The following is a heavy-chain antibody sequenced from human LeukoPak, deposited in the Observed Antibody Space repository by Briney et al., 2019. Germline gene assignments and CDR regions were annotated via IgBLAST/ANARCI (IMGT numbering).Heavy chain of an antibody. Sequence: GGSLRLSCAASGFTFSTYGMHWVRQAPGKGLEWVAVISYDRSNIFYADSVKGRFTISRDNSKNILYLEMNSLRPEDTAVFYCAKSGVEWDLLRSSFYFDHWGQGTLVTVSS. J-gene: IGHJ4*02. D-gene: IGHD1-26*01. CDR2: ISYDRSNI. CDR1: GFTFSTYG. V-gene: IGHV3-30*18. CDR3: AKSGVEWDLLRSSFYFDH.